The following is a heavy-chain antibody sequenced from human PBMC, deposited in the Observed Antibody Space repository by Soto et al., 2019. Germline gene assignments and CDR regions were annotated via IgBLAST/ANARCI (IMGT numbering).Heavy chain of an antibody. CDR1: GYTFTSYG. V-gene: IGHV1-18*01. D-gene: IGHD3-9*01. Sequence: GASVKVSCKASGYTFTSYGISWVRQAPGQGLEWMGWISAYNGNTNYAQKLQGRVTMTTDTSTSTAYMELRSLRSDDTAVCYCARDLNDILTGYYTNWFDPWGQGTLVTVSS. J-gene: IGHJ5*02. CDR2: ISAYNGNT. CDR3: ARDLNDILTGYYTNWFDP.